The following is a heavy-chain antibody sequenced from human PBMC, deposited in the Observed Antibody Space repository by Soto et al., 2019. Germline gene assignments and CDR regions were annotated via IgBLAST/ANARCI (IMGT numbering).Heavy chain of an antibody. J-gene: IGHJ5*02. CDR2: MYYGGNT. D-gene: IGHD2-15*01. V-gene: IGHV4-30-4*01. CDR1: GGSISTEDYY. Sequence: SETLSLTCTVSGGSISTEDYYWSWIRQAPGKGLEWIGYMYYGGNTYYNSSLKNRVTLSVDTSKNQFSLELSSVTAADTAVYYCARTPLFCSGGGCWVKGWFDPWGQGTLVTVSS. CDR3: ARTPLFCSGGGCWVKGWFDP.